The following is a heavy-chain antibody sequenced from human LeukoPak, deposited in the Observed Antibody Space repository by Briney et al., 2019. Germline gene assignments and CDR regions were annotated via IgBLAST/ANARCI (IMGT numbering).Heavy chain of an antibody. CDR1: GYTFTGYY. D-gene: IGHD3-22*01. J-gene: IGHJ4*02. V-gene: IGHV1-2*07. Sequence: ASVTVSCKASGYTFTGYYMHWVRQAAGQGLEWMGWINPNSGGTNDAHKFGGSATMTSDTYIRPDYMEMSRLRSDDTAVYCCARVLSCYDSSGYYDYWGQGTLVTVSS. CDR3: ARVLSCYDSSGYYDY. CDR2: INPNSGGT.